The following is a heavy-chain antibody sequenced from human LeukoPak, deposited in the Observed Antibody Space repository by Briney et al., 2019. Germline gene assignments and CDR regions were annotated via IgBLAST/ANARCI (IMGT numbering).Heavy chain of an antibody. CDR2: ISSSSSYI. CDR1: GFTLSSYS. Sequence: GGSLRLSCAASGFTLSSYSMNWVRQAPGKGLEWVSSISSSSSYIYYADSVKGRFTISRDNAKNSLYLQMNSLRAEDTAVYYCARDLGIVVVDDAFDIWGQGTMVTVSS. CDR3: ARDLGIVVVDDAFDI. V-gene: IGHV3-21*01. J-gene: IGHJ3*02. D-gene: IGHD3-22*01.